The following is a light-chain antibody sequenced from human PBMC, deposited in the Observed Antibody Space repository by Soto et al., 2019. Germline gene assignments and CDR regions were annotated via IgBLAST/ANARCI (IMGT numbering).Light chain of an antibody. Sequence: DIQMTQSPSSLSASIGDRVTITCRSSQVITNDLGWYQQKPGKAPKRLIYAASTLQSGVPSRFSGSASGTEFTITISSLQPEDFATYYCLQHNTYPLTFGQGTKVEIK. CDR3: LQHNTYPLT. J-gene: IGKJ1*01. V-gene: IGKV1-17*01. CDR2: AAS. CDR1: QVITND.